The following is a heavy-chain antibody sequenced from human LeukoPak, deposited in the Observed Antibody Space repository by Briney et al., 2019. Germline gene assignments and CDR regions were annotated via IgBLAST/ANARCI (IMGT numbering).Heavy chain of an antibody. CDR2: ISNSGSTI. J-gene: IGHJ4*02. D-gene: IGHD2-15*01. V-gene: IGHV3-11*01. CDR1: GFTFSDYY. CDR3: TRARWVAATKYYFDY. Sequence: GGSLRLSCAASGFTFSDYYMSWIRQAPGKGLEWVSFISNSGSTIYYADSVKGRFTISRDNGKNSLYLQMNSLRAEDTAVYYCTRARWVAATKYYFDYWGQGTLVTVSS.